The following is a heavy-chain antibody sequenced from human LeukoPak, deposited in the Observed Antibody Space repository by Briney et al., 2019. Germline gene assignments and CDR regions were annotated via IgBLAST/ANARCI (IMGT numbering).Heavy chain of an antibody. D-gene: IGHD4-23*01. Sequence: GGSLRLSCAASGFTFDDYAMSWVRQTPGKGLEWVSGTNWDGGRTGYADSVKGRFTISRDNAKNSLYLQMNSLRAEDTALYYCARIPTGGTLYYYYMDVWGKGTTVTVSS. V-gene: IGHV3-20*04. CDR1: GFTFDDYA. CDR3: ARIPTGGTLYYYYMDV. CDR2: TNWDGGRT. J-gene: IGHJ6*03.